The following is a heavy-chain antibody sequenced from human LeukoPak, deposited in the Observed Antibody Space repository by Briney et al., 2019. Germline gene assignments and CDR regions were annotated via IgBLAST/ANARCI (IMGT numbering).Heavy chain of an antibody. J-gene: IGHJ4*02. CDR3: VRTDFWSGYLNY. V-gene: IGHV4-34*01. CDR1: GGSFSGYY. D-gene: IGHD3-3*01. Sequence: PSETLSLTCAVYGGSFSGYYWSWIRQPPGKGLEWIGEINHSGSTNYNPSLKSRVTISVDTSKNQFSLKLSSVTAADTAVYYCVRTDFWSGYLNYWGQGTLVTVSS. CDR2: INHSGST.